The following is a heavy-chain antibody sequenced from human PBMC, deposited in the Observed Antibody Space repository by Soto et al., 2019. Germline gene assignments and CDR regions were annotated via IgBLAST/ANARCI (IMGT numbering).Heavy chain of an antibody. CDR1: GFTLSGRS. CDR3: DRRGFDLDV. J-gene: IGHJ6*04. V-gene: IGHV3-74*01. D-gene: IGHD3-10*01. CDR2: VDNAGTGS. Sequence: EVQLVESGGGLVQPGGSLRLSCAASGFTLSGRSMHWVRQAPGKGLVWVSGVDNAGTGSTYADSVKGRLTSYRDNAKNMLYLQMNSLGVEDTSVYYCDRRGFDLDVWGKGTTVSVSS.